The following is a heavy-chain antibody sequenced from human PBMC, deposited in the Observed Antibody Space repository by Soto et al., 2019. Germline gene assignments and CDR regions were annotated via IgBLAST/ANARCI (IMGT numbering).Heavy chain of an antibody. J-gene: IGHJ4*02. CDR1: GYTFTSYD. CDR2: MNPNSGNT. D-gene: IGHD6-13*01. Sequence: QVQLVQSGAEVKKPGASVKVSCKASGYTFTSYDINWVRQATGQGLEWMGWMNPNSGNTGYAQKFRGRFTIHRNTSISTAYMELSSLRSEDTAVYYCAREHSSSRRFDYWGQGTLVTVSS. CDR3: AREHSSSRRFDY. V-gene: IGHV1-8*01.